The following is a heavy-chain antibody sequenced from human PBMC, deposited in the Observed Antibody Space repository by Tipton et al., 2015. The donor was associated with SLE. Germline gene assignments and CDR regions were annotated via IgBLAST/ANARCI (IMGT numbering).Heavy chain of an antibody. CDR3: ARVAVDEVFDY. J-gene: IGHJ4*02. CDR2: IYYSGST. CDR1: GGSIGTYY. Sequence: GLVKPSATLSLTCTVSGGSIGTYYWSWIRQPPGKGLEWMGYIYYSGSTNYNPSLKSRVTISVDTSKNQFSLQLSSVTAADTAVYYCARVAVDEVFDYWGQGTQVTVSS. V-gene: IGHV4-59*12. D-gene: IGHD2-2*01.